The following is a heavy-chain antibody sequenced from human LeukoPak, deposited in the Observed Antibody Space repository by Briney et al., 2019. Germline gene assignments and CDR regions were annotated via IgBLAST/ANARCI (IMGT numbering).Heavy chain of an antibody. Sequence: SETLSLTCTVSGGSISSYYRSWIRQPAGKGLDWIWRIYTSVITNYNPSLKRRATMSVDTFKNQYSLKLSSVPAADTAVYYCARDPRATVPTSYYMDVWGKGTTVTVSS. D-gene: IGHD4-11*01. CDR1: GGSISSYY. CDR2: IYTSVIT. V-gene: IGHV4-4*07. J-gene: IGHJ6*03. CDR3: ARDPRATVPTSYYMDV.